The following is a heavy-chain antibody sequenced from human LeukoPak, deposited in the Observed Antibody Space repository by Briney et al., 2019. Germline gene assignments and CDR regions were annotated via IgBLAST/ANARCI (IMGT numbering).Heavy chain of an antibody. Sequence: PSETPSLTCAAYGGSFSGYYWSWIRQPPGKGLEWIGEINLSGSTNYNPSLKSRVTISVDTSKNQFSLKLSSVTAADTAVYYCATGGLRGYSYGYRFDYWGQGTLVTVSS. V-gene: IGHV4-34*01. CDR3: ATGGLRGYSYGYRFDY. J-gene: IGHJ4*02. D-gene: IGHD5-18*01. CDR1: GGSFSGYY. CDR2: INLSGST.